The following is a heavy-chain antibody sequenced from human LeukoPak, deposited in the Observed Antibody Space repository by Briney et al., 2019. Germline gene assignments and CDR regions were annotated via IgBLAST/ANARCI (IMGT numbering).Heavy chain of an antibody. CDR1: GGSISSSSYY. CDR2: IFYSGST. D-gene: IGHD3-22*01. J-gene: IGHJ3*02. CDR3: ARNFYDSSVAFDI. Sequence: SETLSLTCSVSGGSISSSSYYWGWIRQPPGKGLGWIGNIFYSGSTYYNPSLKSRVTISVDTSKNQFSPKLSSVTAADTAMYYCARNFYDSSVAFDIWGQGTMLTVSS. V-gene: IGHV4-39*01.